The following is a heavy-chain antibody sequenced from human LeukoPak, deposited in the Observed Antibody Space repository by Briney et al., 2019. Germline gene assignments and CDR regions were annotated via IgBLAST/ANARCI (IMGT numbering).Heavy chain of an antibody. J-gene: IGHJ4*02. CDR1: GFTFSSYA. CDR3: ARDSAVVTSY. Sequence: GGSLRLSCAASGFTFSSYAMSWVRQAPGKGLEWVSAITPSGDGTYYAASVKGRFTISRDNAKNSLYLQMNSLRAEDTAVYYCARDSAVVTSYWGQGTLVTVSS. D-gene: IGHD4-23*01. V-gene: IGHV3-23*01. CDR2: ITPSGDGT.